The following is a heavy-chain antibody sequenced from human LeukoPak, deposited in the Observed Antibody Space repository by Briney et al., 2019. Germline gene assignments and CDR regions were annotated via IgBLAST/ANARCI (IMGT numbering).Heavy chain of an antibody. CDR2: ISYDGSNK. CDR3: ARESPAFWSGYKGWFDP. J-gene: IGHJ5*02. D-gene: IGHD3-3*01. Sequence: GGSLRLSCAASGFTFSSYAMHWVRQAPGKGLEWVAVISYDGSNKYYADSVKGRFTISRDNSKNTLYLQMNSLRAEDTAVYYCARESPAFWSGYKGWFDPWGQGTLVTVSS. CDR1: GFTFSSYA. V-gene: IGHV3-30*04.